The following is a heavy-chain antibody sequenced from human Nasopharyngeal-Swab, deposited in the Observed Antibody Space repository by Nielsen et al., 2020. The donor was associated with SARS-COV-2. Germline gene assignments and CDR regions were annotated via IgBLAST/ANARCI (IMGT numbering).Heavy chain of an antibody. V-gene: IGHV4-59*08. Sequence: SETLSLTCTFSGGSISSYYWSWIRPPPGKGLEWIGYLSYSGTTEYNPSLKSRVIILVDTSKNQFSLQLSSVTAADTAVYYCAAFQGGYSYGYIHWGQGTLVTVSS. D-gene: IGHD5-18*01. CDR2: LSYSGTT. CDR1: GGSISSYY. CDR3: AAFQGGYSYGYIH. J-gene: IGHJ4*02.